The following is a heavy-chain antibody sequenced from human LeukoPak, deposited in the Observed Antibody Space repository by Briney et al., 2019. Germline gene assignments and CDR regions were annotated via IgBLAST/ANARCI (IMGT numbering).Heavy chain of an antibody. CDR1: GYTFTSYG. V-gene: IGHV1-18*01. J-gene: IGHJ5*02. CDR2: ISAYNGNT. Sequence: GASVKVSCKASGYTFTSYGISWVRQAPGQGLEWMGWISAYNGNTNYAQKLQGRVTMTTDTSTSTAYMELRSLRSDDTAAYYCARDALKYDSSVNWFDPWGQGTLVTVSS. D-gene: IGHD3-22*01. CDR3: ARDALKYDSSVNWFDP.